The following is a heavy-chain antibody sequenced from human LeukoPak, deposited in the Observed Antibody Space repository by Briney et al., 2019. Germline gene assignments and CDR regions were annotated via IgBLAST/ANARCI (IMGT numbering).Heavy chain of an antibody. CDR2: INPNSGGT. D-gene: IGHD3-9*01. CDR3: ARAYDILTGLIGYYFDY. V-gene: IGHV1-2*02. Sequence: ASVKVSCKASGYTFTGYYMRWVRQAPGQGLEWMGWINPNSGGTDYAQKFQGRVTMTRDTSISTAYMELSRLRSDDTAVYYCARAYDILTGLIGYYFDYWGQGTLVTVSS. CDR1: GYTFTGYY. J-gene: IGHJ4*02.